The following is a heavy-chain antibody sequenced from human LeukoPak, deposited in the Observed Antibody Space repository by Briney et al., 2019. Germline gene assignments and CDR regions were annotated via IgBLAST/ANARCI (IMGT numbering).Heavy chain of an antibody. Sequence: GGSLRLSCEASGFTFSSYGMHWLRQAPGKGLVWVSRIKSDGSETSYADSVKGRFTIARDNAKNTLYLQMNSLRVEDAAVYYCVRASEARYSGYPLGYWGQGTLVTVSS. CDR1: GFTFSSYG. D-gene: IGHD5-12*01. CDR2: IKSDGSET. CDR3: VRASEARYSGYPLGY. J-gene: IGHJ4*02. V-gene: IGHV3-74*01.